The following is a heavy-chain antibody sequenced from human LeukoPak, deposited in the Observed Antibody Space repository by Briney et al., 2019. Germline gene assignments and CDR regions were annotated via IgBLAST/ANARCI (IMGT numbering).Heavy chain of an antibody. CDR2: IILTLGVA. Sequence: SVKVSCKASGYTFTSYAISWVRQAPGQGLEWMGRIILTLGVANYAQKFQGRVSITADKSTDTAYMELSSLRSEDTAIYYCAPDYGAYFDYWGQGTLVTVSS. V-gene: IGHV1-69*04. CDR3: APDYGAYFDY. CDR1: GYTFTSYA. J-gene: IGHJ4*02. D-gene: IGHD4-17*01.